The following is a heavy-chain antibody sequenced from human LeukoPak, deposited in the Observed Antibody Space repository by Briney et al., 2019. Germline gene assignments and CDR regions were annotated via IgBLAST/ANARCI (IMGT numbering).Heavy chain of an antibody. CDR1: GYTFTSYG. CDR3: ARGGVVPAADYYYYGMDV. D-gene: IGHD2-2*01. CDR2: ISAYNGNT. V-gene: IGHV1-18*01. Sequence: ASVKVSCKASGYTFTSYGISWVRQAPGQGLEWMGWISAYNGNTNYAQKLQGRVTMTTDTSTSTAYMELSSLRSEDTAVYYCARGGVVPAADYYYYGMDVWGQGTTVTVSS. J-gene: IGHJ6*02.